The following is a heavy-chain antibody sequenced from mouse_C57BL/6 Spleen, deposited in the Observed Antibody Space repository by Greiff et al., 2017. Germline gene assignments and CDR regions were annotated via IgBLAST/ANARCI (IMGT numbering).Heavy chain of an antibody. D-gene: IGHD1-1*01. CDR1: GYTFTSYD. V-gene: IGHV1-85*01. Sequence: QVQLQQSGPELVKPGASVKLSCKASGYTFTSYDINWVKQRPGQGLEWIGWIYPRDGSTKYNEKFKGKATLTVDTSSSTAYMELHSLTSEDSAVYFGARQALYYGSSYWYFDVWGTGTTVTVSA. J-gene: IGHJ1*03. CDR3: ARQALYYGSSYWYFDV. CDR2: IYPRDGST.